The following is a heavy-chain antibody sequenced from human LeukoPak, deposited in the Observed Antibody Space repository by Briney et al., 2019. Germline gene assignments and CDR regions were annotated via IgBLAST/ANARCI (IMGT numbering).Heavy chain of an antibody. CDR3: ARDRGTYMLSHFDY. J-gene: IGHJ4*02. D-gene: IGHD1-26*01. V-gene: IGHV1-2*02. CDR2: LNPKNGGT. Sequence: ASVKVSCKASGGTFSSYAISWVRQAPGQGLEWMGWLNPKNGGTNYAQNFQGRVTMTRDRSIDTIYMELSGLTSDDTAVYYCARDRGTYMLSHFDYWGQGTLVTVSS. CDR1: GGTFSSYA.